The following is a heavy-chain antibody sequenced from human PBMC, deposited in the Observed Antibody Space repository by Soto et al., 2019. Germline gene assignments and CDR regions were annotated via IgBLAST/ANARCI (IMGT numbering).Heavy chain of an antibody. V-gene: IGHV3-30-3*01. J-gene: IGHJ4*02. CDR3: ARSRSGAVPDSLGF. CDR1: GFTFSRFA. Sequence: QVQLVESGGGVVQPGGSLRVSCAASGFTFSRFAIHWVRQAPGKGLEWVAVISKDGSVKYYADSVKGRFTISRDNSESTLFLQTNSLTNEDTAVYHCARSRSGAVPDSLGFWGQGTLVTVSS. CDR2: ISKDGSVK. D-gene: IGHD3-10*01.